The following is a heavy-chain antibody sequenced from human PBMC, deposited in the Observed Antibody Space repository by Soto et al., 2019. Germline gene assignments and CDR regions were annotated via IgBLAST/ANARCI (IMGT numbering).Heavy chain of an antibody. CDR3: ARDMRGWFDP. V-gene: IGHV4-59*01. CDR1: GGSMTSYF. Sequence: QVQLQESGPGLVKPSETLSLTCRVSGGSMTSYFWSWLRQPPGKGLEWIGYIEYSGSTNYNPSLKSRVSISLDTSKNQFSLKLWSVTAADSAVYFCARDMRGWFDPWGQGALVTVS. J-gene: IGHJ5*02. CDR2: IEYSGST. D-gene: IGHD2-2*01.